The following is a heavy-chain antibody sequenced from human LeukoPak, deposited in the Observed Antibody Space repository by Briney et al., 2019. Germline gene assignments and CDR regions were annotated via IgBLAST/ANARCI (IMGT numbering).Heavy chain of an antibody. CDR1: SGSISNYD. J-gene: IGHJ4*02. D-gene: IGHD2-8*01. CDR2: IYTSGST. Sequence: SETLSLTCTVSSGSISNYDWSWVRQPAGKGLEWIGRIYTSGSTNYNPSLKRRVTMSVDTSKKQFSLKLSSVTAADTAVYYCARLIVGCTDGVCYKGHLYWGQGTLVTVSS. CDR3: ARLIVGCTDGVCYKGHLY. V-gene: IGHV4-4*07.